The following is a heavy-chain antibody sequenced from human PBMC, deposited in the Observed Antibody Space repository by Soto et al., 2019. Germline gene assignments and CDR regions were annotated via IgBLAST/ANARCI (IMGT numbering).Heavy chain of an antibody. CDR2: IFPIDSDT. CDR3: ATPGGRDFNAFDV. J-gene: IGHJ3*01. D-gene: IGHD2-21*02. V-gene: IGHV5-51*01. CDR1: GYTFTRNW. Sequence: PGGSLKISCSGSGYTFTRNWIGWGRQMPGKGLEWMGIIFPIDSDTRYSPSSQGQVTISADNSISTAYLQWSSLKASDTAIYYCATPGGRDFNAFDVWGQGTMVTVSS.